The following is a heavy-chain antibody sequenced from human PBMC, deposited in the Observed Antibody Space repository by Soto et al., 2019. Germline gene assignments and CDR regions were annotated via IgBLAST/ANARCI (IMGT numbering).Heavy chain of an antibody. V-gene: IGHV4-4*07. J-gene: IGHJ5*02. CDR2: ISNGGTT. D-gene: IGHD3-10*01. Sequence: QVQLQESGPGLVKPSETLSLTCSISGASIRDKYWSWLRQSAEKGLEFIGRISNGGTTIYNPSLMSRVSLSLDTSKIHFSLKLTSVTAADTAVYYCATKGDYGGWFDPWGQGTLVTVSS. CDR3: ATKGDYGGWFDP. CDR1: GASIRDKY.